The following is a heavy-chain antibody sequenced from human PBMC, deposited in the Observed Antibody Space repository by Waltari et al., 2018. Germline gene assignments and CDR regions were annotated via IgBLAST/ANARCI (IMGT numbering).Heavy chain of an antibody. J-gene: IGHJ4*02. CDR1: GFTFSNYW. CDR3: ARNYRDY. V-gene: IGHV3-74*01. D-gene: IGHD3-16*02. Sequence: EVQLVESGGGLVQPGGSLRLSCAASGFTFSNYWMHWVRQVPGKGLVWGARISGDGRITKYADSVKGRFTIARDNAENTLYLQMNSLTVEDTAVYYCARNYRDYWGQGTLVTVSS. CDR2: ISGDGRIT.